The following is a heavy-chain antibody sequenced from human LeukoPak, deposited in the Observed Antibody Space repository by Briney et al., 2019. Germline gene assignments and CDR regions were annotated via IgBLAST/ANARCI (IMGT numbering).Heavy chain of an antibody. Sequence: ASVKVSCKASGGTFSSYAISWVRQAPGQGLEWMGGIIPIFGTANYAQKFQGRVTITADKSTSTAYMELSSLRSEDTAVYYCATAKYYYDSSGFQYFDYWGQGTLVTVSS. CDR2: IIPIFGTA. CDR1: GGTFSSYA. D-gene: IGHD3-22*01. V-gene: IGHV1-69*06. CDR3: ATAKYYYDSSGFQYFDY. J-gene: IGHJ4*02.